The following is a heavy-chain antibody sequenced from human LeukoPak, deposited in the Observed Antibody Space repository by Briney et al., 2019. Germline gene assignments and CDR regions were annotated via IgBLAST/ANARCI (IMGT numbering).Heavy chain of an antibody. V-gene: IGHV1-3*01. D-gene: IGHD3-22*01. Sequence: ASVKVSCKASGYTFTSYAMHWVRQAPGQRPGWMGWINAGNGNTKYSQKFQGRVTITRDTSASTAYMELSSLRSEDTAVYYCASSVVVDPSGVDGMDVWGQGTTVTVSS. J-gene: IGHJ6*02. CDR3: ASSVVVDPSGVDGMDV. CDR2: INAGNGNT. CDR1: GYTFTSYA.